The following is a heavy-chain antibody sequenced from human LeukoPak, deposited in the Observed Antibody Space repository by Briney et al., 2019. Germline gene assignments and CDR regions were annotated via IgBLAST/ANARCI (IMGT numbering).Heavy chain of an antibody. CDR2: ISGIGDST. J-gene: IGHJ4*02. D-gene: IGHD2-8*01. Sequence: GGSLRLSCGASGFTFSSYAMSWVRRAPGKGLEWVSTISGIGDSTYYADSVKGRFTIPRDNSKNTLYLQMNSLRAEDTAVYYCAKGPNRIDYWGQGTLVTVSS. CDR3: AKGPNRIDY. CDR1: GFTFSSYA. V-gene: IGHV3-23*01.